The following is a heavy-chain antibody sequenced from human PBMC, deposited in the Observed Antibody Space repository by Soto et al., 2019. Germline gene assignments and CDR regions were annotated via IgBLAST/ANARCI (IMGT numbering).Heavy chain of an antibody. J-gene: IGHJ4*02. CDR2: INSDGSST. D-gene: IGHD3-3*01. Sequence: PVGSLRLSSAASGFTFSSYWMHWVRQAPGKGLVWVSRINSDGSSTSYADSVKGRFTISRDNAKNTLYLQMNSLRAEDTAVYYCARAQSITIFGVVIPNPSYYFDYWGQGTLVTVSS. V-gene: IGHV3-74*01. CDR1: GFTFSSYW. CDR3: ARAQSITIFGVVIPNPSYYFDY.